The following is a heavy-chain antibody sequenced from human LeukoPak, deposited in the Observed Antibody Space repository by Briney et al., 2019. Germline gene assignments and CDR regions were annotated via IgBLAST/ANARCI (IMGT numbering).Heavy chain of an antibody. CDR1: GFTFSSYA. Sequence: GGSLRLSCVASGFTFSSYAMSWVRQAPGKGLEWVSAISGSGGSTYYADSVKGRFTISRDNSKNTLYLQMNSLRAEDTAVYYCAKDRRSNSWLGAFDIWGQGTMVTVSS. J-gene: IGHJ3*02. V-gene: IGHV3-23*01. CDR3: AKDRRSNSWLGAFDI. D-gene: IGHD6-13*01. CDR2: ISGSGGST.